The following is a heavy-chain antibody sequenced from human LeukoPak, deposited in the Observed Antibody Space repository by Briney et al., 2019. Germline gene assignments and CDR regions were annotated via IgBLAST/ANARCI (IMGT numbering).Heavy chain of an antibody. J-gene: IGHJ1*01. CDR2: IYYSGST. D-gene: IGHD6-13*01. Sequence: PSETLSLTCTVSGGSISSYYWSWIRQPPGKGLEWIGYIYYSGSTNYNPSLKSRVTISVDTSKNQFSLKLSSVTAAGTAVYYCARYSSSWSEYFQHWGQGTLVTVSS. CDR1: GGSISSYY. V-gene: IGHV4-59*01. CDR3: ARYSSSWSEYFQH.